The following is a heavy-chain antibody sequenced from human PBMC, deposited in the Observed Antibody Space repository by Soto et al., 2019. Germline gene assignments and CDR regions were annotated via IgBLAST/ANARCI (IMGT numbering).Heavy chain of an antibody. D-gene: IGHD3-10*01. CDR1: GYTFTGYV. CDR2: ISAYNGNT. V-gene: IGHV1-18*01. J-gene: IGHJ3*02. Sequence: ASGKVSCKGSGYTFTGYVMHWVRQAPGQRLEWMGWISAYNGNTNYAQKLQGRVTMTTDTSTSTAYMELRSLRSDDTAVYYCARDGPMDRAFDIWGQGTMVTVSS. CDR3: ARDGPMDRAFDI.